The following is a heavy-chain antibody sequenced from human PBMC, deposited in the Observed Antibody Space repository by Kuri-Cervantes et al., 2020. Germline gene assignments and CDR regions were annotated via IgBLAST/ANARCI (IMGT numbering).Heavy chain of an antibody. V-gene: IGHV4-61*02. CDR1: GGSISSGSYY. CDR3: ARDAPYSGSYYPYYYYYYGMDV. Sequence: LRLSCTVSGGSISSGSYYWSWIRQPAGKGLEWIGRIYTSGSTNYNPSLKSRVTISVDTSKNQFSLKLSSVTAADTAVYYCARDAPYSGSYYPYYYYYYGMDVWGQGTTVTVSS. CDR2: IYTSGST. J-gene: IGHJ6*02. D-gene: IGHD1-26*01.